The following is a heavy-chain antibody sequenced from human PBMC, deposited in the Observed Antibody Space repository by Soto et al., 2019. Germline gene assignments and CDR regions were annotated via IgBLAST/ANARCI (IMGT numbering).Heavy chain of an antibody. V-gene: IGHV4-39*01. CDR2: VYYRGST. J-gene: IGHJ4*02. Sequence: PSKTLSLTCTVSGESVISSNYYWVWSRQPPGKGLECIGSVYYRGSTYYNPSLKSRLTLSVDTSKNQFFLKLTSVTAADTAVYYCARNDGGPFDYWGQGILVTVSS. CDR3: ARNDGGPFDY. CDR1: GESVISSNYY. D-gene: IGHD4-17*01.